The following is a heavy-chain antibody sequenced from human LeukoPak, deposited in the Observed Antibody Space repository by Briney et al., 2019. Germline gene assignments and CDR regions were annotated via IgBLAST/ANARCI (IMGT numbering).Heavy chain of an antibody. V-gene: IGHV3-33*01. D-gene: IGHD6-6*01. CDR2: IWYDGSNK. J-gene: IGHJ4*02. CDR3: ARGGRRIAARARIDY. Sequence: GGSLRLSCAASGFTFSSYGMHWVRQAPGKGLEWVAVIWYDGSNKYYADSVKGRFTISRDNSKNALYLQMNSLRAEDTAVYYCARGGRRIAARARIDYWGQGTLVTVSS. CDR1: GFTFSSYG.